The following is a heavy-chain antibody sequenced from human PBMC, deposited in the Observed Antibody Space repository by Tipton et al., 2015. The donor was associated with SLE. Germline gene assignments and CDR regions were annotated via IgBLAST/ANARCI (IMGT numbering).Heavy chain of an antibody. CDR2: INHSGST. CDR3: AREGSGDTAFDI. D-gene: IGHD3-10*01. CDR1: GGSFSGYY. Sequence: TLSLTCAVYGGSFSGYYWSWIRQPPGKGLEWIGEINHSGSTNYNPSLKSRVTISVDTSKNQFSLKLSSVTAAYTAVYYCAREGSGDTAFDIWGQGTMVTVSS. V-gene: IGHV4-34*01. J-gene: IGHJ3*02.